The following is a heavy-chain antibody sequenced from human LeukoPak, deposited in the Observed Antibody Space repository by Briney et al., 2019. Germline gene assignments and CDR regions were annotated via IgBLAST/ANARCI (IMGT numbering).Heavy chain of an antibody. D-gene: IGHD2-8*01. CDR1: GYTFTDYF. CDR2: INLHTGGA. J-gene: IGHJ6*02. CDR3: ARDFLGRTNGGNYFGMDV. V-gene: IGHV1-2*04. Sequence: TSVKVSCKSSGYTFTDYFLHWVRQAPGQGLEWMGCINLHTGGAHYAQKFQDWVSLTRDTSIDTAFMELSSLRSDATVIYYCARDFLGRTNGGNYFGMDVWGQGTTVTVSS.